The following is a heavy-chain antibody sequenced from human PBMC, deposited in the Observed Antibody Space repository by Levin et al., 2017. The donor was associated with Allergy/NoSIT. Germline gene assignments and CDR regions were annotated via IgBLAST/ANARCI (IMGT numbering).Heavy chain of an antibody. V-gene: IGHV1-24*01. J-gene: IGHJ4*02. CDR2: FDPEDGET. CDR1: GYTLTELS. D-gene: IGHD3-10*01. CDR3: ARSGSGSYYKGGNRDYFDY. Sequence: GESLKISCKVSGYTLTELSMHWVRQAPGKGLEWMGGFDPEDGETIYAQKFQGRVTMTEDTSTDTAYMELSSLRSEDTAVYYCARSGSGSYYKGGNRDYFDYWGQGTLVTVSS.